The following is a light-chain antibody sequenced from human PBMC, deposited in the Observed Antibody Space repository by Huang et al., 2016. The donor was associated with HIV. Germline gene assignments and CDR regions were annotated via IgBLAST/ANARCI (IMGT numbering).Light chain of an antibody. Sequence: DVVMTQFPLSLPVTLGQPASIFCKSSQSLVSSDGDIYLNWFQQRPGQSPRRLIYQVSKRDSGVPDRFSGSGAGTLFALRISRAEAEDVAVYYCMQGTHWPGTFGQGTKLEI. J-gene: IGKJ1*01. V-gene: IGKV2-30*01. CDR3: MQGTHWPGT. CDR2: QVS. CDR1: QSLVSSDGDIY.